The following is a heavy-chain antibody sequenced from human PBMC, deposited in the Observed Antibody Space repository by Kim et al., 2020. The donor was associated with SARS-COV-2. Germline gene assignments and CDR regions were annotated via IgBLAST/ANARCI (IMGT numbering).Heavy chain of an antibody. CDR2: INHSGST. CDR1: GGSFSGYY. D-gene: IGHD3-10*01. Sequence: SETLSLTCAVYGGSFSGYYWSWIRQPPGKGLEWIGEINHSGSTNYNPSLKSRVTISVDTSKNQFSLKLSSVTAADTAVYYCARGVRYGSGSYYPVRCFDPWGQGTLVTVSS. J-gene: IGHJ5*02. V-gene: IGHV4-34*01. CDR3: ARGVRYGSGSYYPVRCFDP.